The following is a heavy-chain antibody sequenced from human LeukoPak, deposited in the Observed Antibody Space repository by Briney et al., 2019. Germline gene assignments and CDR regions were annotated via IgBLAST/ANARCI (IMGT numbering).Heavy chain of an antibody. V-gene: IGHV3-20*04. D-gene: IGHD2-21*02. CDR2: INWNGGST. J-gene: IGHJ4*02. Sequence: GGSLRLSCAVSGFTFGDYGMSWVRQAPGKGLEWVSGINWNGGSTGYADSVKGRFTISRDNAKKPLYLKMNSLRGEDTAFYYCVRDYCGGACYPFDYWGQGTLVTVSS. CDR3: VRDYCGGACYPFDY. CDR1: GFTFGDYG.